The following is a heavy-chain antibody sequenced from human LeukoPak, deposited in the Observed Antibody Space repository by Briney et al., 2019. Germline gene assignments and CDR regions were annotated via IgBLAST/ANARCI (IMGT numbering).Heavy chain of an antibody. CDR2: ISSSGSTI. D-gene: IGHD6-13*01. J-gene: IGHJ4*02. V-gene: IGHV3-11*04. CDR1: GFTLSDYY. Sequence: GGSLRLSCAASGFTLSDYYMSWIRQAPGKGLEWVSYISSSGSTIYYADSVKGRFTISRDNAKNSLYLQMNSLRAEDTAVYYCARDKINSSSWYFDYWGQGTLVTVSS. CDR3: ARDKINSSSWYFDY.